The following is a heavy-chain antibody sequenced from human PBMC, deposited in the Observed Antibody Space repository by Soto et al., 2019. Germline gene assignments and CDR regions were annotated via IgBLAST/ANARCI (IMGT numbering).Heavy chain of an antibody. CDR2: INPNSGGT. CDR1: GYTFTGYY. J-gene: IGHJ4*02. V-gene: IGHV1-2*02. CDR3: ARGEGRAVAGIPY. D-gene: IGHD6-19*01. Sequence: QVQLVQSGAEVKKPGASVKVSCKASGYTFTGYYMHWVRQAPGQGLEWMGWINPNSGGTNYAQKFQDRVTMTRETSISTAYMELSRLRSEDTAVYYCARGEGRAVAGIPYWGQGTLVTVSS.